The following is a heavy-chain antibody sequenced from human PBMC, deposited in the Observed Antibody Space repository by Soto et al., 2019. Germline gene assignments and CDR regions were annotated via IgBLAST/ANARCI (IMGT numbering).Heavy chain of an antibody. J-gene: IGHJ4*02. CDR1: GFTFSSYA. V-gene: IGHV3-33*01. CDR3: ARGRSYSSSLPCAY. Sequence: PGGSLRLSCEASGFTFSSYAMHWVRQAPGKGLEWVAVIWYDGNNEYYADSVKGRFTISRDNSKSTLYLEMNSLKAEDTGLYFCARGRSYSSSLPCAYRRKGTLVTVSS. D-gene: IGHD6-6*01. CDR2: IWYDGNNE.